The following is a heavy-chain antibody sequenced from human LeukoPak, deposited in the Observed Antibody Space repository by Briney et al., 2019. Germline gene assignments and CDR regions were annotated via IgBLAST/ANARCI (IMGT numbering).Heavy chain of an antibody. CDR2: IYYSGST. Sequence: SQTLSLTCTVSGGSISSGGYYWSWIRQHPGKGLEWIGYIYYSGSTYYDPSLKSRVTISVDTSKNQFSLKLSSVTAADTAVYYCARDRGFGESYDMDVWGQGTTVTVSS. CDR3: ARDRGFGESYDMDV. D-gene: IGHD3-10*01. J-gene: IGHJ6*02. V-gene: IGHV4-31*03. CDR1: GGSISSGGYY.